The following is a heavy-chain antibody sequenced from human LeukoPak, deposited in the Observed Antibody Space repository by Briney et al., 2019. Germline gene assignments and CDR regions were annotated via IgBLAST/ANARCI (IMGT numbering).Heavy chain of an antibody. CDR1: GCTVISNY. Sequence: PGGSLGLSWAASGCTVISNYMSWVRQAPGEGLEWVGGIYSGGRTYYADSVKGRVTISRDNSKNTLYLQMNSLRAEDTAVYYCASRGVVVPAARNYYYYGMDVWGKGPTVTVSS. CDR2: IYSGGRT. J-gene: IGHJ6*04. CDR3: ASRGVVVPAARNYYYYGMDV. V-gene: IGHV3-53*01. D-gene: IGHD2-2*01.